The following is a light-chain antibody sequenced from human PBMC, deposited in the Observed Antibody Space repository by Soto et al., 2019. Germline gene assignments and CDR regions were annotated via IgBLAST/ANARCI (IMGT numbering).Light chain of an antibody. J-gene: IGLJ3*02. CDR2: EVS. CDR3: SSYTSSSTWV. Sequence: QSALTKPASVSGSPGQSITISCTGTSSDVGGYKYVSWYQHHPGKAPKLMIYEVSNRPSGVSNRFSGSKSDNTASLTISGLQAEDEAHYYCSSYTSSSTWVFGGGTKLTVL. V-gene: IGLV2-14*01. CDR1: SSDVGGYKY.